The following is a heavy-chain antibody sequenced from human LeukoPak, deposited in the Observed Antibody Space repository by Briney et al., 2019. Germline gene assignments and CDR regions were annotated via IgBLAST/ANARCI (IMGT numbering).Heavy chain of an antibody. D-gene: IGHD5-18*01. CDR3: AKGPTAMVSSIDY. V-gene: IGHV3-23*01. CDR1: GFTFSSYA. J-gene: IGHJ4*02. Sequence: RGSLRLSCAASGFTFSSYAMSWVRQAPGKGLEWVSAISGSGGSTYYADSVKGRFTISRDNSKNTLYLQMNSLRAEDTAVYYCAKGPTAMVSSIDYWGQGTLVTVSS. CDR2: ISGSGGST.